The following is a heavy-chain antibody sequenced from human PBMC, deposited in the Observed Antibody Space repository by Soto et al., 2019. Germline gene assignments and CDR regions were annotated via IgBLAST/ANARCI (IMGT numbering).Heavy chain of an antibody. D-gene: IGHD5-12*01. Sequence: KESGPTQVKPTQTLTLTCTFSGFSLTTSGVGVGWIRQPPGKALEWLAVIYWDDDQRYSPSLKNRLTITKDTSKNQVVLAMTDMDPVDTGTYFCARRRIYNGYDSWGQGTLVTVSS. CDR3: ARRRIYNGYDS. V-gene: IGHV2-5*02. CDR2: IYWDDDQ. J-gene: IGHJ1*01. CDR1: GFSLTTSGVG.